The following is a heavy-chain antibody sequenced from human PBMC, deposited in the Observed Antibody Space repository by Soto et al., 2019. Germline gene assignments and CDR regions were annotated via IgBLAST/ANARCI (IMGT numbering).Heavy chain of an antibody. Sequence: EVQLVESGGGLVQPGGSLRLSCAASGFTFSSYEMNWVRQAPGKGLEWVSYISSSGSTIYYADSVKGRFTISRDNAKNSLYLQMNSLRAEDTAVYYCARDNSGSYSRAFDYWGQGTLVTVSS. V-gene: IGHV3-48*03. CDR2: ISSSGSTI. CDR3: ARDNSGSYSRAFDY. J-gene: IGHJ4*02. D-gene: IGHD1-26*01. CDR1: GFTFSSYE.